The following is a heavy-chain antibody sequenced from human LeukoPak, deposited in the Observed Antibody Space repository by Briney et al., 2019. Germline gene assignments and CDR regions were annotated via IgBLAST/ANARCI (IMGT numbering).Heavy chain of an antibody. Sequence: PGRSLRLSCAASGFTFSSYGMHWVRQAPGKGLEWVAVIWYDGSNKYYADSVKGRFTISRDNSKNTLYLQMNSLRAEDTAVYYCARVRTIAAAREYYYYYYGMDVWGQGTTVTVSS. J-gene: IGHJ6*02. D-gene: IGHD6-13*01. CDR1: GFTFSSYG. V-gene: IGHV3-33*01. CDR2: IWYDGSNK. CDR3: ARVRTIAAAREYYYYYYGMDV.